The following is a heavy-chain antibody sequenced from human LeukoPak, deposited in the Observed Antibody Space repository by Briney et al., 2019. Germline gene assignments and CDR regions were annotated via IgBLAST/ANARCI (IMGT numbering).Heavy chain of an antibody. CDR2: ISAYNGNT. Sequence: ASVKVSCKASGYTFTSYGISWVRQAPGQGLEWMGWISAYNGNTNYAQKLQGRVTMTTDTSTGTAYMELRSLRSDDTAVYYCARAARYSSSEGSGYWGQGTLVTVSS. D-gene: IGHD6-13*01. CDR1: GYTFTSYG. CDR3: ARAARYSSSEGSGY. V-gene: IGHV1-18*04. J-gene: IGHJ4*02.